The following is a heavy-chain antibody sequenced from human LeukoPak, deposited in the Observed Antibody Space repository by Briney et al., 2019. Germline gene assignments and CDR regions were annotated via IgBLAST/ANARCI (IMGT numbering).Heavy chain of an antibody. Sequence: SVKVSRKASGGTLSSYAISWVRQAPAQGLEWMGRIIPILGIANYAQKFQGRVTITADKSTSKAYMELSSLRSEDTAVSYCASSKAVVVVAATPAWWFDPWGQGTLVTVSS. J-gene: IGHJ5*02. CDR1: GGTLSSYA. CDR3: ASSKAVVVVAATPAWWFDP. CDR2: IIPILGIA. V-gene: IGHV1-69*04. D-gene: IGHD2-15*01.